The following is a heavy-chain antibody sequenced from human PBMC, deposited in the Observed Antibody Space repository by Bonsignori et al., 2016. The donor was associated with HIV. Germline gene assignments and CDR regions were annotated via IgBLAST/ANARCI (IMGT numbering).Heavy chain of an antibody. V-gene: IGHV3-21*01. Sequence: EVQLVESGGGLVKPGGSLRLSCAASGFTFSNYSMNWVRQAPGKGLEWVSYISSSSRYIYYADSVKGRFTISRDNAKTSLYLQMNSLRAEDTAVYYCARSRSRWINPNWFDPWGQG. D-gene: IGHD6-13*01. CDR3: ARSRSRWINPNWFDP. CDR1: GFTFSNYS. CDR2: ISSSSRYI. J-gene: IGHJ5*02.